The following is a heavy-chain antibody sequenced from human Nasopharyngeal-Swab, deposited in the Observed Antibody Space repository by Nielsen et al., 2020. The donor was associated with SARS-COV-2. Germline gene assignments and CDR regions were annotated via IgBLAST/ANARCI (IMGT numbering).Heavy chain of an antibody. Sequence: SGPTLVKPTETLTLTCTVSGFSLSNARMGVSWIRQPPGKALEWLAHIFSNDEKSYSTSLKSRLTISKDTSKSQVVLTMTNMDPVDTATYYCAHRPGGVGDSYFDYWGQGTLVTVSS. CDR1: GFSLSNARMG. D-gene: IGHD2-21*02. J-gene: IGHJ4*02. CDR2: IFSNDEK. CDR3: AHRPGGVGDSYFDY. V-gene: IGHV2-26*01.